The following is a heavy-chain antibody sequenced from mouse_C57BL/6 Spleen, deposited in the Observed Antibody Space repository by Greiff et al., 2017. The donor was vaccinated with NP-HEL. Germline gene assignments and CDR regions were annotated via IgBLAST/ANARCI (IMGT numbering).Heavy chain of an antibody. D-gene: IGHD1-1*02. J-gene: IGHJ3*01. CDR2: IWSGGST. CDR3: ARKEGSLWFAY. Sequence: VKLQESGPGLVQPSQSLSITCTVSGFSLTSYGVHWVRQSPGKGLEWLGVIWSGGSTDYNAAFISRLSISKDNSKSQVFFKMNSLQADDTAIYYCARKEGSLWFAYWGQGTLVTVSA. CDR1: GFSLTSYG. V-gene: IGHV2-2*01.